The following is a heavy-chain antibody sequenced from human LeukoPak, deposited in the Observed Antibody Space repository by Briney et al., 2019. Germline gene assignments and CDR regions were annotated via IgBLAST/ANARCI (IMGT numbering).Heavy chain of an antibody. CDR3: AKDLSPYYYDSSGHYIPHDAFDI. D-gene: IGHD3-22*01. V-gene: IGHV3-33*06. Sequence: PGGSLRLSCAASGFTFSSYGMHWVRQAPGKGLEWVAVIWFDGNNKYYTDSVKGRFTISRDNSKNTLYLQMNSLRAEDTAIYYCAKDLSPYYYDSSGHYIPHDAFDIWGQGTMVTVSS. CDR1: GFTFSSYG. J-gene: IGHJ3*02. CDR2: IWFDGNNK.